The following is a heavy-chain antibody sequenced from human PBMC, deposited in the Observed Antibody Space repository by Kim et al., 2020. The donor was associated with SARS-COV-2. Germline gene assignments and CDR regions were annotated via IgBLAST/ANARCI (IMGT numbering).Heavy chain of an antibody. J-gene: IGHJ6*02. CDR2: MNPNSGNT. CDR3: ARGQQPYSTNYYYYYGMDV. Sequence: ASVKVSCKASGYTFTSYDINWVRQATGQGLEWMGWMNPNSGNTGYAQKFQGRVTMTRNTSISTAYMELSSLRSEDTAVYYCARGQQPYSTNYYYYYGMDVWGQGTTVTVSS. CDR1: GYTFTSYD. D-gene: IGHD6-13*01. V-gene: IGHV1-8*01.